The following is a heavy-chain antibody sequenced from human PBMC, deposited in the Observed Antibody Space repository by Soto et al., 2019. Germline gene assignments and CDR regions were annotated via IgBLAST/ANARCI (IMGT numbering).Heavy chain of an antibody. CDR3: ARERGVWGSYRYTQL. CDR2: INHSGST. Sequence: QVQLQQWGAGLLKPSETLSLTCAVYGGSFSGYYWSWIRQPPGKGLEWIGEINHSGSTNYNPSLKSRVNISVDTSKNQLSLRLSSVTAADTAVYYCARERGVWGSYRYTQLWGQGTLVTVSS. J-gene: IGHJ4*02. V-gene: IGHV4-34*01. D-gene: IGHD3-16*02. CDR1: GGSFSGYY.